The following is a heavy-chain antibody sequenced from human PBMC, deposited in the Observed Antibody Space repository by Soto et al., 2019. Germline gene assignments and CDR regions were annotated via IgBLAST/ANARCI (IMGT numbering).Heavy chain of an antibody. V-gene: IGHV3-11*06. D-gene: IGHD3-16*01. CDR2: ISSTSTLT. J-gene: IGHJ6*02. Sequence: QVQLVESGGGLVKPGGSLRLSCAGSGFRFSDHYMNWIRQAPGKGLEWISYISSTSTLTKYADSVKGRFTISRDNAKNSLYLHMNSLRAEDTAVYHCAREGIVLASLDVWGQGTAVNVSS. CDR1: GFRFSDHY. CDR3: AREGIVLASLDV.